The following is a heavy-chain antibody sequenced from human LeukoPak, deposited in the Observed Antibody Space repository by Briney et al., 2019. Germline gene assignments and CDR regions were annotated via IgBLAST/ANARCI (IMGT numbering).Heavy chain of an antibody. CDR3: ARDLGSSSGDDNWFDP. Sequence: QPGRSLRLSCAASGFTFSSYAMHWVRQAPGKGLEWVAVISYDGSNKYYADSAKGRFTISRDNSKNTLYLQLNSLRAEDTAVYYCARDLGSSSGDDNWFDPWGQGTLVTVSS. CDR2: ISYDGSNK. D-gene: IGHD6-13*01. V-gene: IGHV3-30-3*01. J-gene: IGHJ5*02. CDR1: GFTFSSYA.